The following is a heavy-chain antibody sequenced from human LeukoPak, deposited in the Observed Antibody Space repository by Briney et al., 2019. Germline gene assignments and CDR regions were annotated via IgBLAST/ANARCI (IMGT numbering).Heavy chain of an antibody. CDR2: IYYSGST. CDR3: AHQGVPADYYYMDV. D-gene: IGHD2-2*01. CDR1: GGSISSSSYY. J-gene: IGHJ6*03. Sequence: SSETLSLTCTVSGGSISSSSYYWGWIRQPPGKGLEWIGSIYYSGSTYYNPSLKSRVTISVDTSKNQFSLKLSSVTAADTAVYYCAHQGVPADYYYMDVWGKGTTVTVSS. V-gene: IGHV4-39*01.